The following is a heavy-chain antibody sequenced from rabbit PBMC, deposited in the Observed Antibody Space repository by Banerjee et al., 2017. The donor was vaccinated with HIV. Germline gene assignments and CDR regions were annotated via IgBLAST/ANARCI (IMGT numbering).Heavy chain of an antibody. J-gene: IGHJ4*01. CDR3: ARDAGYVAYGFATFNL. Sequence: QEQLEESGGDLVKPEGSLTLTCTASGIDFSSYYYICWVRQAPGKGLEWIACIYGGSSGSTYYASWAKGRFTISKTSSTTVTLQMTSLTAADTATYFCARDAGYVAYGFATFNLWGQGTLVTVS. D-gene: IGHD6-1*01. V-gene: IGHV1S45*01. CDR1: GIDFSSYYY. CDR2: IYGGSSGST.